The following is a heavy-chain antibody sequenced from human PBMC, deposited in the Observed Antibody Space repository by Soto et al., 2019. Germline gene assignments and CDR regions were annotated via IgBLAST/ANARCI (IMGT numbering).Heavy chain of an antibody. Sequence: QVQLVQSGAEVKKPGSSVKVSCKASGGTFSSYSINWVRQAPGQGLEWMGEIIPIFGTANYAQKFQGRVTITADESTSKADMELSSLRSEDTAVYYCARDGGRHCGGIDYWGQGTLVTVSS. CDR1: GGTFSSYS. D-gene: IGHD1-26*01. V-gene: IGHV1-69*01. J-gene: IGHJ4*02. CDR2: IIPIFGTA. CDR3: ARDGGRHCGGIDY.